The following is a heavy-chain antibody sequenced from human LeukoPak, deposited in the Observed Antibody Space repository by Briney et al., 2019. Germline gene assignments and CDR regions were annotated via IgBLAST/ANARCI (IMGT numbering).Heavy chain of an antibody. D-gene: IGHD6-13*01. Sequence: SETLSLTCTVSGGSISSYYWSWIRQPPGKGLEWIGYIYYSVSTNYNPSLKSRVTISVDTCKNQFSLKLSSVTAADTAVYYCARTYSSRREAEYFQYWGQGTLVTVSS. CDR2: IYYSVST. J-gene: IGHJ1*01. CDR1: GGSISSYY. V-gene: IGHV4-59*01. CDR3: ARTYSSRREAEYFQY.